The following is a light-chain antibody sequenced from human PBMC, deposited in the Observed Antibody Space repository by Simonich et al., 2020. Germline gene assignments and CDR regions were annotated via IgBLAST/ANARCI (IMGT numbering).Light chain of an antibody. V-gene: IGLV2-23*01. CDR3: CSYAGSSTV. CDR1: SSAVGSYNL. J-gene: IGLJ2*01. CDR2: EGR. Sequence: QSALTQPASVSGSPGQSITISCTGTSSAVGSYNLVSWYQQHPGQAPKRMIYEGRKRPSGVSNRFSGSKSGNTASLTISGLQAEDEADYYCCSYAGSSTVFGGGTKLTVL.